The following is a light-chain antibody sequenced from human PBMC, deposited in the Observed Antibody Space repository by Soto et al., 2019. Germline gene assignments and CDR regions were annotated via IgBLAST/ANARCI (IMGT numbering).Light chain of an antibody. V-gene: IGLV2-14*01. CDR3: SSYTGSSTLYV. CDR1: SSDIGSYNY. CDR2: AVS. Sequence: QSALTQPASVSGSPGQSITISCTGTSSDIGSYNYVSWYQQHPGKAPKLMIFAVSNRPSGVSNRFSGSKSGNTASLTISGLQADDEADYYCSSYTGSSTLYVFGTGTKLTVL. J-gene: IGLJ1*01.